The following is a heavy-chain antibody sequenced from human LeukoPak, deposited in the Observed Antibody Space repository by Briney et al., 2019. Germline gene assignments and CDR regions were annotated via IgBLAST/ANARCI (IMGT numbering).Heavy chain of an antibody. CDR3: AKDLGYYYDSSGPSDY. CDR1: GFTFRTYG. Sequence: PGGSLRLSCAASGFTFRTYGMHWARQAPGKGLEWVSAISGSGGSTYYADSVKGRFTISRDNSKNTLYLQMNSLRAEDTAVYYCAKDLGYYYDSSGPSDYWGQGTLVTVSS. V-gene: IGHV3-23*01. CDR2: ISGSGGST. J-gene: IGHJ4*02. D-gene: IGHD3-22*01.